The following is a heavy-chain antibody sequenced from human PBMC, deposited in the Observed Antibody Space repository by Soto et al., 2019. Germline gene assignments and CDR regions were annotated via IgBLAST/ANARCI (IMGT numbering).Heavy chain of an antibody. CDR3: VITCPGATCYFID. J-gene: IGHJ4*02. CDR2: ISTYNGNT. Sequence: ASVKVSCKASGYIFTDYGISWVRQAPGQGPEWMGWISTYNGNTNYAQKLQGRVTMTTDTSTNTAYMELRSLRFDDTATYYCVITCPGATCYFIDWGQGTLVNVSS. D-gene: IGHD2-8*02. V-gene: IGHV1-18*01. CDR1: GYIFTDYG.